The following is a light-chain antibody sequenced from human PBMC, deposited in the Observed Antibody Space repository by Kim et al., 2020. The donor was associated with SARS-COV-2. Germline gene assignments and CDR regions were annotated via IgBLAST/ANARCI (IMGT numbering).Light chain of an antibody. V-gene: IGLV2-8*01. CDR2: EGS. J-gene: IGLJ2*01. CDR1: RSDVGGYNY. Sequence: GQSVTIPRNGTRSDVGGYNYVSWYKRHPGKAPTLMLYEGSQRPSGVPDRFSGSKSGNTASLTVSGLQADDEADYYCSSYAGSNHVVFGGGTQLTVL. CDR3: SSYAGSNHVV.